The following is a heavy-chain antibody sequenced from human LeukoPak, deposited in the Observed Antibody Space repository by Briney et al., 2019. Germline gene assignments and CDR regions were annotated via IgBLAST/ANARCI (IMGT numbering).Heavy chain of an antibody. CDR1: GFTFGDSG. Sequence: PGGSLKLSCAASGFTFGDSGMHWVRQAPGKGLEWVGRMRSKTQNYATAYAASVKGRFTISRDDSKNTAFLQMNSLKTEDTAVYYCTNYDDSSDLWGYWGQGTLVTVSS. J-gene: IGHJ4*02. CDR2: MRSKTQNYAT. V-gene: IGHV3-73*01. CDR3: TNYDDSSDLWGY. D-gene: IGHD3-22*01.